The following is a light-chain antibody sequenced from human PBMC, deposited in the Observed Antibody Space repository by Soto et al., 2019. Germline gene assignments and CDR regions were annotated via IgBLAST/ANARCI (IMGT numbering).Light chain of an antibody. Sequence: QSVLTQPPSVSGAPGQRVTISCTGSSSNIGAGYDVHWYQQLPGTAPKLLIYGNSNRPSGVPDRFSGSKSGTSASLAITGLQAEDEADYYCQSYASSLSGQGFGGGTKLTVL. V-gene: IGLV1-40*01. CDR3: QSYASSLSGQG. CDR1: SSNIGAGYD. J-gene: IGLJ2*01. CDR2: GNS.